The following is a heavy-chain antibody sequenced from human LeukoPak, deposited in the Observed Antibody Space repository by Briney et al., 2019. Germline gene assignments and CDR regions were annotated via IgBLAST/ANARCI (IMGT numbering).Heavy chain of an antibody. Sequence: GGTLRLSCAASGFTFSNHGMNWVRQAPGKGLEWVSGISPSGDITYCADSVKGRFTISRDNSKNTLYLEVISLTAEDTAVYYCAKDDAWLRFGEWSQGTLVTVSS. CDR3: AKDDAWLRFGE. V-gene: IGHV3-23*01. CDR1: GFTFSNHG. J-gene: IGHJ4*02. D-gene: IGHD3-10*01. CDR2: ISPSGDIT.